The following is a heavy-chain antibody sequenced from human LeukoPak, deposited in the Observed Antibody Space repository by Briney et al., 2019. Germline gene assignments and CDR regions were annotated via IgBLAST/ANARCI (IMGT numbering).Heavy chain of an antibody. J-gene: IGHJ4*02. CDR2: IYYSGNT. Sequence: PSETLSLTCTVSGGSISSRSYYWGWLRQPPGKGLEWIASIYYSGNTYYNPPLNSRVTISVDTSKNQFSLKLSSVTAADTAVYYCARHPGGSGWHYFDYWGQGTLVTVSS. CDR3: ARHPGGSGWHYFDY. CDR1: GGSISSRSYY. V-gene: IGHV4-39*01. D-gene: IGHD6-19*01.